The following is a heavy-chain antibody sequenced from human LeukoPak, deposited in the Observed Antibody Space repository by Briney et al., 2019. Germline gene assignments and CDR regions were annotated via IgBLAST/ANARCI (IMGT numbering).Heavy chain of an antibody. Sequence: ASVKVSCKASGYTFTSYDINWVRQATGQGLEWMGWMNPNSGNTGYAQKFQGRVTMTRNTSISTAYMELSSLRSEDTAVYYCASLAPSSSWYRYYYGMDVWGQGTTVSVSS. CDR3: ASLAPSSSWYRYYYGMDV. J-gene: IGHJ6*02. D-gene: IGHD6-13*01. V-gene: IGHV1-8*01. CDR1: GYTFTSYD. CDR2: MNPNSGNT.